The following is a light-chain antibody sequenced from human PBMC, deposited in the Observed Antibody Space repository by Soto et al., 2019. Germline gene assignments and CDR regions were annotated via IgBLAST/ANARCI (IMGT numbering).Light chain of an antibody. CDR3: AAWDDSLNGLV. Sequence: QSVLTQSPSASGTPGQTVSISCSGSSSNIGSNTVNWYQQLPGTATKLLIFSNNQRPSGVPDRFSGSRSGTSASLSISGLHSEDDADYYCAAWDDSLNGLVFGGGTKVTVL. CDR1: SSNIGSNT. V-gene: IGLV1-44*01. CDR2: SNN. J-gene: IGLJ3*02.